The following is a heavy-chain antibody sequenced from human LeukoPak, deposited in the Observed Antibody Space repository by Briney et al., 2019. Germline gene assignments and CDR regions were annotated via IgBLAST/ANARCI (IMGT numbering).Heavy chain of an antibody. CDR1: GGTFISYT. CDR3: ARDPTTIAVAGTNWFDP. D-gene: IGHD6-19*01. J-gene: IGHJ5*02. CDR2: IIPILGIA. Sequence: SVKVSSKASGGTFISYTISWVRQAPGQGLEWMGRIIPILGIANYAQKFQGRVTITADKSTSTAYMELSSLRSEDTAVYYCARDPTTIAVAGTNWFDPWGQGTLVTVSS. V-gene: IGHV1-69*04.